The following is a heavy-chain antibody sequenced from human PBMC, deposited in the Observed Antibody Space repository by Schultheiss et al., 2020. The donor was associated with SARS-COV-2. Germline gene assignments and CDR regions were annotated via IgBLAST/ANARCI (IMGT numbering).Heavy chain of an antibody. V-gene: IGHV4-59*01. D-gene: IGHD2-2*01. J-gene: IGHJ6*02. CDR1: GGSISSYY. CDR2: IYYSGST. CDR3: ARLVVPAAILYYGMDV. Sequence: SETLSLTCTVSGGSISSYYWSWIRQPAGKGLEWIGYIYYSGSTNYNPSLKSRVTISVDTSKNQFSLKLSSVTAADTAVYYCARLVVPAAILYYGMDVWGQGTTVTVSS.